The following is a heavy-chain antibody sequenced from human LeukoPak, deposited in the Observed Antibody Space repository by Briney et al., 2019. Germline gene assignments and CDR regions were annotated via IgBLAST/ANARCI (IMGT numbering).Heavy chain of an antibody. J-gene: IGHJ4*02. D-gene: IGHD6-19*01. CDR3: AGERGEEYSSGWYKRNYFDN. CDR1: GGSVSNSDYY. V-gene: IGHV4-39*07. CDR2: VYYTGST. Sequence: SETLSLTCTVSGGSVSNSDYYWGWIRQPPGKGLEWIGIVYYTGSTYYNPSLKSRVTISVDRSKNQFSLKLTSVTGADTAVYYCAGERGEEYSSGWYKRNYFDNWGQGIRVTVSS.